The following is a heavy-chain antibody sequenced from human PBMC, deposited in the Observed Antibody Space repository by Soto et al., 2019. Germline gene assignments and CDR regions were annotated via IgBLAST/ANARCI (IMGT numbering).Heavy chain of an antibody. CDR3: ERYSSSFVAFEV. CDR1: GGSFTDYD. J-gene: IGHJ3*01. Sequence: QVQLQQLGAGLLKPSETLSLDCGVLGGSFTDYDLTWVRQSPRRGLERIGEVSQSGRITYNPSLKSRFTISRDPAQNQFSLRLTSVPAADTALYYSERYSSSFVAFEVWGHGTEVTVSS. D-gene: IGHD3-16*02. V-gene: IGHV4-34*01. CDR2: VSQSGRI.